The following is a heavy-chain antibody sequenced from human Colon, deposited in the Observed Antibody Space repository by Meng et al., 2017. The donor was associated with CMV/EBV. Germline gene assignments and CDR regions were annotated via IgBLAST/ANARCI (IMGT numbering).Heavy chain of an antibody. CDR3: AADSSCSGSTSCYRYYYYGMDV. CDR2: INPNTDAT. Sequence: ASVKVSCKASGYHFTGYFIHWVRQAPGQGLEWMGWINPNTDATHYARKFEGRVTMTRDVSITTAYMELSSLRSEDTAVYYCAADSSCSGSTSCYRYYYYGMDVWGQGTTVTVSS. V-gene: IGHV1-2*02. D-gene: IGHD2-2*01. CDR1: GYHFTGYF. J-gene: IGHJ6*02.